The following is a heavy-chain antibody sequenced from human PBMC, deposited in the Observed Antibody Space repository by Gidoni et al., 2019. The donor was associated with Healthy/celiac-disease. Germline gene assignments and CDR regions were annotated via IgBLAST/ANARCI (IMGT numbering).Heavy chain of an antibody. CDR1: GFSFSNAW. D-gene: IGHD3-22*01. V-gene: IGHV3-15*01. J-gene: IGHJ3*02. CDR3: TSYYYDSSGYKLDAFDI. CDR2: IKSKTDGWTT. Sequence: EAQLVESGGGLVKPGGSLRLSCAASGFSFSNAWMSWVRQAPGKGLEWGGRIKSKTDGWTTNYAAPVKGRFNISREDSKNTLYLQMNSRKTEDTAVYYCTSYYYDSSGYKLDAFDIWGQGTMVTVSS.